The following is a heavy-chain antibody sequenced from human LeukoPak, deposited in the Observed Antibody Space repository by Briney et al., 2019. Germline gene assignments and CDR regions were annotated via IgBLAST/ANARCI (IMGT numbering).Heavy chain of an antibody. J-gene: IGHJ4*02. CDR1: GASITNYF. CDR3: ARLRPRTNYDFSSGYYAFDY. D-gene: IGHD3-3*01. CDR2: VYSGAY. V-gene: IGHV4-4*09. Sequence: SETLSLTCTVSGASITNYFWGWIRQPPGKGLQWIGYVYSGAYYYNPSLVSRLTVSVDTAKNQFSLGLRSVTAADTTVYYCARLRPRTNYDFSSGYYAFDYWGQGTLVTVSS.